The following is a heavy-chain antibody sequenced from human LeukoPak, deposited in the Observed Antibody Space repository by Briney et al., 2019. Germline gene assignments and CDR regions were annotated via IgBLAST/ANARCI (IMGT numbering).Heavy chain of an antibody. CDR3: ARDTAPGDYYYGMDV. CDR1: GFTFSDYY. Sequence: GGSLRLSCAASGFTFSDYYMSWIRQAPGKGLEWVSYISSSGSTICYADSAKGRFTISRDNAKNSLCLQMNSLRAEDTAVYYCARDTAPGDYYYGMDVWGQGTTVTVSS. CDR2: ISSSGSTI. D-gene: IGHD2-21*01. J-gene: IGHJ6*02. V-gene: IGHV3-11*01.